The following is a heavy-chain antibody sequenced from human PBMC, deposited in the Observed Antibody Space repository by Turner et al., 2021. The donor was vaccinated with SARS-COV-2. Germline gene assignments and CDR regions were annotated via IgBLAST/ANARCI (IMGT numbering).Heavy chain of an antibody. Sequence: QLQLQESGPGLVKPSETLSLTCTVSGGSISSSSYYWGWIRQPPGKGLEWIGSIYYSGSTYYNPSLKSRVTISVDTSKNQFSLKLNSVTAADTAVYYCARAYRGAITSLGYWGQGTLVTVAS. D-gene: IGHD3-16*02. J-gene: IGHJ4*02. V-gene: IGHV4-39*01. CDR3: ARAYRGAITSLGY. CDR2: IYYSGST. CDR1: GGSISSSSYY.